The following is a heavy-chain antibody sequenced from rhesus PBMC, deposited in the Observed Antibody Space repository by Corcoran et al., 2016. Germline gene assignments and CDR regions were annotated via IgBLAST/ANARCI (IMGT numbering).Heavy chain of an antibody. D-gene: IGHD2-15*01. CDR1: GASISSYW. V-gene: IGHV4-80*01. J-gene: IGHJ4*01. Sequence: QVQLQESGPGLVKPSETLSLTCAVSGASISSYWWNWIRQTPGKALEWIGEINGDNGSNNYSPYLKSRVTISKDASKNQCSLNLSSVTGADTALYYCTNLFTYYAPLDYWGQGVLVTVSS. CDR2: INGDNGSN. CDR3: TNLFTYYAPLDY.